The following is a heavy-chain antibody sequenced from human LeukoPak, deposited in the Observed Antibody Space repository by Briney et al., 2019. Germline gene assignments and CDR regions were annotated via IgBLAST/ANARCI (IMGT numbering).Heavy chain of an antibody. V-gene: IGHV4-39*01. CDR2: LYYSGST. CDR3: ARRSMTTVDY. Sequence: SETLSLTCTVSGGSIISSTFYWGWVRQPPGKGLEWIGSLYYSGSTYYNPSLKSRVTISVGTSKNQISLKMSSVTAADTAVYYCARRSMTTVDYWGQGTLVTVSS. J-gene: IGHJ4*02. D-gene: IGHD4-11*01. CDR1: GGSIISSTFY.